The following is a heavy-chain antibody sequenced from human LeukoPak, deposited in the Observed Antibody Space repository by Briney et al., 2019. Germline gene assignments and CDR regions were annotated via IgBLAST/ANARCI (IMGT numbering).Heavy chain of an antibody. CDR3: AKDPRYYDSSSYLY. J-gene: IGHJ4*02. Sequence: GGPLRLSCAASGFTFGSYAMTWVRQAPGKGLQWVSGISGSGGSTYYADSVKGRFTISRDNTKNTLYLQMNSLSAEDTAVYYCAKDPRYYDSSSYLYWGQGTLVTISS. CDR2: ISGSGGST. D-gene: IGHD3-22*01. CDR1: GFTFGSYA. V-gene: IGHV3-23*01.